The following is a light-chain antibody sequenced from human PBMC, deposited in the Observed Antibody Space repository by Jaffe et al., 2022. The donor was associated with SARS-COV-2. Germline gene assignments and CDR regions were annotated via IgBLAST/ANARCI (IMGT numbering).Light chain of an antibody. Sequence: EIVLTQSPRTLSLSPGERATLSCRASQTISSSYLAWYQQKPGQAPRLLIYGASSRATGIPDRFSGSESGTDFTLTISRLEPEDFAVYYCQQYGRSPPEYTFGQGTKLEIK. J-gene: IGKJ2*01. CDR2: GAS. CDR3: QQYGRSPPEYT. CDR1: QTISSSY. V-gene: IGKV3-20*01.